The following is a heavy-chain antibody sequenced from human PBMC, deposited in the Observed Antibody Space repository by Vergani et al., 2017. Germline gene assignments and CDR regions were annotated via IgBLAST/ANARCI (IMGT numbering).Heavy chain of an antibody. CDR3: ARDVQPGLNWFDP. CDR2: ISSSGSTI. Sequence: EVQMVESGGGLVQPGGSLRLSCAASGFTFSSYEMNWVRQAPGKGLEWVSYISSSGSTIYYADSVKGRFTISRDNAKNSLYLQMNSLSAEDTAVYYCARDVQPGLNWFDPWGQGTLVTVSS. CDR1: GFTFSSYE. J-gene: IGHJ5*02. V-gene: IGHV3-48*03. D-gene: IGHD2-2*01.